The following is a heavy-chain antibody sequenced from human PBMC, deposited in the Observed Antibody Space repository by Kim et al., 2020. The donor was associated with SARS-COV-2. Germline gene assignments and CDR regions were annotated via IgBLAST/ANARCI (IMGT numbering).Heavy chain of an antibody. CDR1: GFTLSTYR. CDR3: AREDLLTGYQQHFDL. CDR2: VSETSSYI. D-gene: IGHD3-9*01. J-gene: IGHJ2*01. Sequence: GGSLRLFCAASGFTLSTYRMNWVRQAPGKGLEWVSSVSETSSYIYYADSVRGRFTISRDNAKNSLYLQINSLRAEDTAVYYCAREDLLTGYQQHFDLWGR. V-gene: IGHV3-21*01.